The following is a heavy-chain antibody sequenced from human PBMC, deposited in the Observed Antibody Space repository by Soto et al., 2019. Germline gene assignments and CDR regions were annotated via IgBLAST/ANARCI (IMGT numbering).Heavy chain of an antibody. CDR1: GGSFTGYY. J-gene: IGHJ4*02. CDR2: SNHVGNT. D-gene: IGHD2-15*01. Sequence: QVQLQQWGAGLLKPSETLSLTCAVYGGSFTGYYWSWIRQPPGKGLEWIGESNHVGNTNYNPSLKSPVTMSIDPSKTQFSHRLNSVTAADTAVYYCARVLIAVVTTVWGQGTLVIVSS. CDR3: ARVLIAVVTTV. V-gene: IGHV4-34*01.